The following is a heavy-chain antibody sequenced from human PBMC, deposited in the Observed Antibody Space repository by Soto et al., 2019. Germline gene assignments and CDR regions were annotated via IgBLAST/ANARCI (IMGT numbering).Heavy chain of an antibody. Sequence: LRLSCAASGFTVSSNYMSWVRQAPGKGLEWVSVIYSGGSTYYADSVRGRFTISRDNSKNTLYLQMNSLRAEDTAVYYCAKLGSGYYTGLYFEYWGQGTLVTVSS. J-gene: IGHJ4*02. CDR2: IYSGGST. V-gene: IGHV3-53*01. CDR1: GFTVSSNY. CDR3: AKLGSGYYTGLYFEY. D-gene: IGHD3-3*01.